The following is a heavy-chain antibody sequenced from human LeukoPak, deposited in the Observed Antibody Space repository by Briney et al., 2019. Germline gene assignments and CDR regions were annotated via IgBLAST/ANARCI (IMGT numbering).Heavy chain of an antibody. J-gene: IGHJ5*02. D-gene: IGHD1-14*01. CDR2: IWPGDSDT. V-gene: IGHV5-51*01. CDR3: ARRPRTSPKYNWFDP. Sequence: GESLKISCKGFGYSFSSSWIGWVRQMPGKGLEWMGIIWPGDSDTRYSPSFQGQVTMSADKSINTAYLQWSNLKPSDTAIYYCARRPRTSPKYNWFDPWGQGTLVTVSS. CDR1: GYSFSSSW.